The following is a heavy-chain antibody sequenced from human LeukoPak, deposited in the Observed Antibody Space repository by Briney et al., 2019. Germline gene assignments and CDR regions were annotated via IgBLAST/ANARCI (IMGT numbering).Heavy chain of an antibody. V-gene: IGHV4-34*01. CDR3: ARKRALLGLWFGELGYYFDY. CDR2: INHRGST. Sequence: SETLSLTCGVYGGSFSGYFWSWIRQPPGKGLEWIGEINHRGSTRYSPSLESRVTMSVDTSKNQFSLNLKSVTAADTAVYYCARKRALLGLWFGELGYYFDYWGQGTLVTVSS. D-gene: IGHD3-10*01. CDR1: GGSFSGYF. J-gene: IGHJ4*02.